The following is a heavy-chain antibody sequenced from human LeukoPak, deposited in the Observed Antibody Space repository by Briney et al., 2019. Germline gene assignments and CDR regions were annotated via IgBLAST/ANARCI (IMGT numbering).Heavy chain of an antibody. Sequence: ASVKVSCKASGGTFSSYAISWVRHAPGQGLEWMGGIIPIFGTANYAQKFQGRVTITADESTSTAYMELSSLRSEDTAVYYCARGYCSSTSCYAGHFDYWGQGTLVTVSS. D-gene: IGHD2-2*01. J-gene: IGHJ4*02. V-gene: IGHV1-69*13. CDR2: IIPIFGTA. CDR1: GGTFSSYA. CDR3: ARGYCSSTSCYAGHFDY.